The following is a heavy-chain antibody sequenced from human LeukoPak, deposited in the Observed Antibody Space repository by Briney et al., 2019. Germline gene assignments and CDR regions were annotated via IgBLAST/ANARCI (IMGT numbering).Heavy chain of an antibody. J-gene: IGHJ4*02. CDR2: IGTAGDT. Sequence: GGSLRLSCAASGFTFSSYDMHWVRHATGKGVEWVSAIGTAGDTYYPGSVKGRFTISRENAKNSLYLQMNSLRAGDTAVYYCARAAAGTFDYFDYWGQGTLVTVSS. CDR3: ARAAAGTFDYFDY. D-gene: IGHD6-13*01. CDR1: GFTFSSYD. V-gene: IGHV3-13*01.